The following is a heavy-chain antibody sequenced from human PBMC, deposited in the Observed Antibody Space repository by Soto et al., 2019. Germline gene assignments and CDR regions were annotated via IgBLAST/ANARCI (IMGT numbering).Heavy chain of an antibody. CDR1: GFTLTSSA. V-gene: IGHV1-58*01. CDR2: IVVGGGNT. J-gene: IGHJ6*02. Sequence: SVKGSWKGGGFTLTSSAGQWVRQARGQRLEWIGWIVVGGGNTNYAQKFKERVTITRDMSTSTAYMELSSLRSEDTAVYYCAAGDTYYDFRSGYYGMDVWG. D-gene: IGHD3-3*01. CDR3: AAGDTYYDFRSGYYGMDV.